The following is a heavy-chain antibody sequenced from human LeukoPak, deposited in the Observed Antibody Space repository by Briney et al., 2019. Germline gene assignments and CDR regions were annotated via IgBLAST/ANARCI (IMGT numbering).Heavy chain of an antibody. CDR3: ARGIFVAAAVVYYFDY. CDR2: IYYSGST. Sequence: SETLSLTCTVSGGSISSYYWSWIRQPPGKGLEWIGYIYYSGSTNYNPSRKSRVTISVDTSKNQFSLKLSSVTAADTAVYYCARGIFVAAAVVYYFDYWGQGTLVTVSS. D-gene: IGHD6-13*01. J-gene: IGHJ4*02. V-gene: IGHV4-59*01. CDR1: GGSISSYY.